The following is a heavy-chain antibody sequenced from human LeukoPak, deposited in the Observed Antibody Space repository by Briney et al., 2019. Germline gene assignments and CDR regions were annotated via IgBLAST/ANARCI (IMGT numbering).Heavy chain of an antibody. CDR1: GFTFSSYE. CDR3: ARAGQRLVRITWYYYMDV. CDR2: ISSSGSTI. Sequence: GGSLRLSCAASGFTFSSYEMNWVRQAPGKGLEWVSYISSSGSTIYYADSVKGRFTISRDNAKNSLYLQMNSLRAEDTAVYYCARAGQRLVRITWYYYMDVWGKGTTVTVSS. V-gene: IGHV3-48*03. D-gene: IGHD6-19*01. J-gene: IGHJ6*03.